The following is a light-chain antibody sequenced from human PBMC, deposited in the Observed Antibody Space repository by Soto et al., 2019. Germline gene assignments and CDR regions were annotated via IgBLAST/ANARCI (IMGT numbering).Light chain of an antibody. CDR1: QSVSSSY. V-gene: IGKV3-15*01. Sequence: EIVLTQSPGTLSLSPWERATLSCRASQSVSSSYLAWYQQKPGQAPRLLIYGASTRATGIPARFSGSGSGTEFTLTISSLQSEDFAVYYCQHYNNWPSWTFGQGTKVDIK. CDR3: QHYNNWPSWT. J-gene: IGKJ1*01. CDR2: GAS.